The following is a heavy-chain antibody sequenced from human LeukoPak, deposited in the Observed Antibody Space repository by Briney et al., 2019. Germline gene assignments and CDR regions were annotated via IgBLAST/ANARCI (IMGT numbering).Heavy chain of an antibody. Sequence: SGGSLRLSCAASGFTFSSYAMHWVRQAPGKGLEYVSAISSNGGSTYYANSVKGRFTISRDSSKNTLYLQMGSLRAEDMAVYYCATITAMATGFDYWGQGTLVTVSS. CDR3: ATITAMATGFDY. J-gene: IGHJ4*02. CDR1: GFTFSSYA. V-gene: IGHV3-64*01. D-gene: IGHD5-18*01. CDR2: ISSNGGST.